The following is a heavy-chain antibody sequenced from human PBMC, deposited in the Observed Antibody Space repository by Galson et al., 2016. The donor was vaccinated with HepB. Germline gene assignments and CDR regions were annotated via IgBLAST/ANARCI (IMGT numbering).Heavy chain of an antibody. D-gene: IGHD1-26*01. Sequence: SLRLSCAASGFTFSSYSMNWVRQAPGKGLEWVAFVTSSSHDIAYADSVRGRFTISRDNAENSLYPQMNSLRAEDTGVYYCARDRLSTTWYYYALDVWGQGTTVTVSS. CDR3: ARDRLSTTWYYYALDV. CDR2: VTSSSHDI. V-gene: IGHV3-21*01. J-gene: IGHJ6*02. CDR1: GFTFSSYS.